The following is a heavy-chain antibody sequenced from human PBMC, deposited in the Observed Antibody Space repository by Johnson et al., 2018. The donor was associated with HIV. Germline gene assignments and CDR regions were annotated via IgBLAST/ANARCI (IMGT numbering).Heavy chain of an antibody. V-gene: IGHV3-7*03. CDR3: VRDDGSDYESFDI. CDR2: IKQDGSEK. J-gene: IGHJ3*02. D-gene: IGHD3-16*01. CDR1: GFIFSSRW. Sequence: VQLVESGGDLVQPGGSLRLSCTPSGFIFSSRWMGWVRQPPGKGLEWVANIKQDGSEKYYLDPVKGRFTISRDNARKSLYLQMNNLRAEEPAVYYCVRDDGSDYESFDIWGQGTMVTVSS.